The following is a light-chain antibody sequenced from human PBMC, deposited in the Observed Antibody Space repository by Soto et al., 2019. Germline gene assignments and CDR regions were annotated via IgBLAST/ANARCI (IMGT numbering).Light chain of an antibody. CDR1: NNDIGRFDF. Sequence: QSALTQPASVSGSPGQSISISCTGTNNDIGRFDFVSWYQQYPGKSPKLILYEVRARPSGISSRFSGSKSANTASLTISGLQAEDEADYYCSSFTTSNTWVFGGGTKLTVL. J-gene: IGLJ3*02. CDR3: SSFTTSNTWV. CDR2: EVR. V-gene: IGLV2-14*01.